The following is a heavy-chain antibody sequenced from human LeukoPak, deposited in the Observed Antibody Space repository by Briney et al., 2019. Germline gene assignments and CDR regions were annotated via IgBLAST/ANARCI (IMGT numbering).Heavy chain of an antibody. CDR2: INPNSGGT. CDR3: ARGHDYGDYADY. V-gene: IGHV1-2*02. D-gene: IGHD4-17*01. CDR1: GYTFTYCS. Sequence: GASVKVSCKASGYTFTYCSLHWLQQAPGQGLEWMGWINPNSGGTNYAQKFQGRVTMTRDTSISTAYMELSRLRSDDTAVYYCARGHDYGDYADYWGQGTLVTVSS. J-gene: IGHJ4*02.